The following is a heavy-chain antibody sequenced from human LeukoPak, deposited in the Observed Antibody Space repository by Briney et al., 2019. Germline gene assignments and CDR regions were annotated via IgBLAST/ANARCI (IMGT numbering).Heavy chain of an antibody. J-gene: IGHJ5*02. CDR2: IYTSGST. D-gene: IGHD3-9*01. V-gene: IGHV4-4*07. CDR1: SDSISTNY. Sequence: SETLSLTCTVSSDSISTNYWSWIRQPAGKGLEWIGRIYTSGSTNYNPSLKSRVTISVDTSKNQFSLKLSSVTAADTAVYYCARGGYDILTGYNWFDPWGQGTLVTVSS. CDR3: ARGGYDILTGYNWFDP.